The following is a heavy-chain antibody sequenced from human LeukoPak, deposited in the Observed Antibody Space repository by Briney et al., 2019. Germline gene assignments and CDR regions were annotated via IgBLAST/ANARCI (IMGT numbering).Heavy chain of an antibody. V-gene: IGHV4-34*01. J-gene: IGHJ4*02. Sequence: SETLSLTCAVYGGSFSGYYWSWIRQPPGKGLEWIGEINHSGSTNYNPSLKSRVTLSVDTSKNQFSLKLSSVTAADTAVYYCAYPSRSLDYWGQGTLVTVSS. CDR1: GGSFSGYY. CDR2: INHSGST. CDR3: AYPSRSLDY. D-gene: IGHD3-10*01.